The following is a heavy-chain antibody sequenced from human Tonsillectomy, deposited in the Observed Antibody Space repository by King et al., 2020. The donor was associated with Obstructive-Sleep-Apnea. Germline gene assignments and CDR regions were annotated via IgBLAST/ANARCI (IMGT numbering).Heavy chain of an antibody. Sequence: QFQLVQSGAEVKKPGSSVKVSCKASGGTFSSYAISWVRQAPGQGLEWMGRIIPILGIANYAQKFQGRVTITADKSTSTAYMELSSLISEDTAVYYCARDGYFYGSGSYYNPGIYYFDYWGQGTLVTVSS. D-gene: IGHD3-10*01. V-gene: IGHV1-69*04. CDR3: ARDGYFYGSGSYYNPGIYYFDY. CDR1: GGTFSSYA. CDR2: IIPILGIA. J-gene: IGHJ4*02.